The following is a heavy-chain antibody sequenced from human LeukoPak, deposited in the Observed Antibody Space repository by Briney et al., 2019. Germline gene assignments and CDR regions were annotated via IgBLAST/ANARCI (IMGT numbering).Heavy chain of an antibody. D-gene: IGHD6-13*01. Sequence: GGSLRXSCAAPXXXXXNYEXXXXXXAXXXGPEWLSYISXSGNTIXXXDXVKGRFTISRDNSXNSLYLQMNSLRAEDTAVYXCXXCXPSSWYYFXFWGXXALVTVSS. V-gene: IGHV3-48*03. CDR2: ISXSGNTI. CDR1: XXXXXNYE. J-gene: IGHJ4*01. CDR3: XXCXPSSWYYFXF.